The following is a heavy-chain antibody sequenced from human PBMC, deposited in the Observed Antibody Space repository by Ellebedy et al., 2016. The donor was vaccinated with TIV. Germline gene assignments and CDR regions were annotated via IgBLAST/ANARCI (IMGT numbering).Heavy chain of an antibody. D-gene: IGHD5-18*01. CDR1: GGSISSGDYY. CDR3: ARGPWLSDNWFDP. V-gene: IGHV4-30-4*01. Sequence: SETLSLXXTVSGGSISSGDYYWSWIRQPPGKGLEWIGYIYYSGSTYYNPSLKSRVTISVDTSKNQFSLKLSSVTAADTAVYYCARGPWLSDNWFDPWGQGTLVTVSS. CDR2: IYYSGST. J-gene: IGHJ5*02.